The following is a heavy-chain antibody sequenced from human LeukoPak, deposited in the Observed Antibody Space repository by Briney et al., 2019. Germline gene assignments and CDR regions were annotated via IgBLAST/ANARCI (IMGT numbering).Heavy chain of an antibody. CDR2: INHSGST. V-gene: IGHV4-34*01. J-gene: IGHJ5*02. CDR1: GGSNSSYY. D-gene: IGHD2-8*01. Sequence: SETLSLTCTVSGGSNSSYYWSWIRQPPGKGLEWIGEINHSGSTNYNPSLKSRVTISVDTSKNQFSLKLSSVTAADTAVYYCARTAYCTNGVCYRAINWFDPWGQGTLVTVSS. CDR3: ARTAYCTNGVCYRAINWFDP.